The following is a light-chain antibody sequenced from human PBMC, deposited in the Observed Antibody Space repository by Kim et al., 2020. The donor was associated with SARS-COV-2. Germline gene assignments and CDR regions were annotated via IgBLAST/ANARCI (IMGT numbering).Light chain of an antibody. CDR3: QQYNDWPWT. CDR2: GAS. J-gene: IGKJ1*01. Sequence: EIVMTQSPVTLSVSPGERVTLSCRASQSISTNLGWYQQKPGQAPRLLIYGASTRATGIPARLSGSGSGTEFTLTISSLQSEDFAVYCCQQYNDWPWTFGQRTKVDIK. CDR1: QSISTN. V-gene: IGKV3-15*01.